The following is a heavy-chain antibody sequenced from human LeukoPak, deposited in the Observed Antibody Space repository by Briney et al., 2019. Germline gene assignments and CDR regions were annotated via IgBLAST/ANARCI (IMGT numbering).Heavy chain of an antibody. CDR3: ATFGLVAALDL. CDR2: INPAGSET. D-gene: IGHD5-12*01. CDR1: GFSFNAYW. Sequence: GGSLRLSCAASGFSFNAYWMAWVRQAPGTGLEWVANINPAGSETFHVDPVKGRLSISRDHAKNLVYLQMNSLRAEDTAVYYCATFGLVAALDLWGQGTLVTVSS. V-gene: IGHV3-7*01. J-gene: IGHJ4*02.